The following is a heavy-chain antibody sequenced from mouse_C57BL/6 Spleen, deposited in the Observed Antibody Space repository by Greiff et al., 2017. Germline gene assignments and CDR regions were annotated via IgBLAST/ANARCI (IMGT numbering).Heavy chain of an antibody. CDR2: INPNNGGT. J-gene: IGHJ1*03. D-gene: IGHD1-1*01. CDR1: GYTFTDYY. V-gene: IGHV1-26*01. CDR3: ASYYGSRYWYFDV. Sequence: VQLKQSGPELVKPGASVKISCKASGYTFTDYYMNWVKQSHGKSLEWIGDINPNNGGTSYNQKFKGKATLTVDKASSTAYMELRSLTSEDSAVYYCASYYGSRYWYFDVWGTGTTVTVSS.